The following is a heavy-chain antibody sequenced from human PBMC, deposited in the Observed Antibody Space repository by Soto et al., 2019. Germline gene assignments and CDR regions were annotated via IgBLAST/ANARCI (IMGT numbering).Heavy chain of an antibody. V-gene: IGHV3-30-3*01. CDR1: GFTFSSYA. CDR3: ARVEMATAPYYYGMDV. D-gene: IGHD5-18*01. Sequence: GGSLRLSCAASGFTFSSYAMHWVRQAPGKGLEWVAVISYDGSNKYYADSVKGRFTISRDNSKNTLYLQMNSLRAVDTAVYYCARVEMATAPYYYGMDVWGQGTTVTVSS. CDR2: ISYDGSNK. J-gene: IGHJ6*02.